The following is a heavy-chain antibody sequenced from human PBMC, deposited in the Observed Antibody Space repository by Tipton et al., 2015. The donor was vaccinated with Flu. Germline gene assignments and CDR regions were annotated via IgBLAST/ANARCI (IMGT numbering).Heavy chain of an antibody. CDR2: IYTSGST. D-gene: IGHD3-22*01. CDR1: GGSISSGSYY. J-gene: IGHJ3*02. Sequence: TLSLTCTVSGGSISSGSYYWSWIRQPAGKGLEWIGRIYTSGSTNYNPSLKSRVTISVDTSKNQFSLKLSSVTAADTAVYYCASGVIYYDSSGPITDAFDIWGQGTMVTVSS. V-gene: IGHV4-61*02. CDR3: ASGVIYYDSSGPITDAFDI.